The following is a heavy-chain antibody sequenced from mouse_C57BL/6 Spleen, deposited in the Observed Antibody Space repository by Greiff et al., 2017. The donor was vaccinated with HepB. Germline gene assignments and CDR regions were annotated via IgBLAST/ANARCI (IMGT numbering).Heavy chain of an antibody. J-gene: IGHJ4*01. CDR1: GFSLSTSGMG. D-gene: IGHD2-4*01. CDR2: IYWDDDK. Sequence: QVQLKESGPGILQSSQTLSLTCSFSGFSLSTSGMGVSWIRQPSGKGLEWLAHIYWDDDKRYNPSLKSRLTISKDTSRNQVFLKITSVDTADTATYYCARRDDYDRAYYAMDYWGQGTSVTVSS. V-gene: IGHV8-12*01. CDR3: ARRDDYDRAYYAMDY.